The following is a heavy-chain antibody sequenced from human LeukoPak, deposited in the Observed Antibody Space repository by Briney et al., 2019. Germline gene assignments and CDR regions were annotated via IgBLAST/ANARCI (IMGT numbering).Heavy chain of an antibody. CDR3: AREGIQLWLGPHD. J-gene: IGHJ4*02. CDR1: GYTFTSYA. CDR2: INAGNGNT. V-gene: IGHV1-3*01. D-gene: IGHD5-18*01. Sequence: ASVKVSCKASGYTFTSYAMHWVRQAPGQRLEWMGWINAGNGNTKYSQKFQGRVTITRNTSASTAYMELSSLRSEDTAVYYCAREGIQLWLGPHDWGQGTLVTVSS.